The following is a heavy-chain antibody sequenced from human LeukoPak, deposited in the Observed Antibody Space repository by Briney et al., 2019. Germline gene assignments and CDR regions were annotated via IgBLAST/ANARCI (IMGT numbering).Heavy chain of an antibody. D-gene: IGHD2-2*01. J-gene: IGHJ4*02. CDR2: ISSSSSTI. V-gene: IGHV3-48*04. CDR3: ARRFSSSSCYSDY. Sequence: PGGSLRLSCAASGFTFSSYSMNWVRQAPGKGLEWVSYISSSSSTIFYADSVKGRFTISRDNAKNSLYLQMNSLRPEDTAVYYCARRFSSSSCYSDYWGQGTQDTVSS. CDR1: GFTFSSYS.